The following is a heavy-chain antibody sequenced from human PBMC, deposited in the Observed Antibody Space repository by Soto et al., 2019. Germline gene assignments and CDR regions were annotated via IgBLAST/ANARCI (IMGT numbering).Heavy chain of an antibody. V-gene: IGHV1-18*01. D-gene: IGHD3-3*01. CDR3: AWSGYYRQANWFDP. CDR2: IIPFIGTT. J-gene: IGHJ5*02. CDR1: GGTFSSYA. Sequence: GASVKVSCKASGGTFSSYAISWVRQAPGQGLEWMGGIIPFIGTTNYAQKIQGRVTMTTDTSTSTAYMGLRSLRSYDTAVYYCAWSGYYRQANWFDPWGQGTLVTVSS.